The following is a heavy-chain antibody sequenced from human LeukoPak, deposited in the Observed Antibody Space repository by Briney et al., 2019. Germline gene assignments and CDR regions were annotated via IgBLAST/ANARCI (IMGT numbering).Heavy chain of an antibody. Sequence: SETLSLPCTVSGGSISSSTYYWGWIRQPPGKGLEWIGTIYYTGSTYYNPSLKSRVTISVDTSKNQFSLKLSSVTAADTAVYYCARLFPTYSSSWYGYYYYYMDVWGKGTTVTVSS. J-gene: IGHJ6*03. D-gene: IGHD6-13*01. V-gene: IGHV4-39*07. CDR1: GGSISSSTYY. CDR3: ARLFPTYSSSWYGYYYYYMDV. CDR2: IYYTGST.